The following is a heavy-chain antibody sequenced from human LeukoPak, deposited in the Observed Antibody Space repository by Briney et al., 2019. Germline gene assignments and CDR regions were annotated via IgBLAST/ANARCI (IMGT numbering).Heavy chain of an antibody. CDR1: GFTFSYYA. D-gene: IGHD3-10*01. V-gene: IGHV3-30-3*01. CDR2: ISFDGTNK. CDR3: ARDLGGPEGYYYYGMDV. Sequence: GRSLRLSCAASGFTFSYYAMHWVRQAPGKGLEWVSVISFDGTNKYYADSVKGRFTISRDNSKSTLYLHMNSLRAEDTAVYYCARDLGGPEGYYYYGMDVWGQGTTVTVSS. J-gene: IGHJ6*02.